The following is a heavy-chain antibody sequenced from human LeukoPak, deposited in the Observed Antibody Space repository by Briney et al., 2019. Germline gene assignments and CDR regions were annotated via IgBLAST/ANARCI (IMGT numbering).Heavy chain of an antibody. CDR2: IYHSGST. J-gene: IGHJ5*02. D-gene: IGHD6-19*01. Sequence: SETLSLTCAVSGYSISSGYYWGWIRQPPGKGLEWIGSIYHSGSTYYNPSLKSRVTISVDTSKNQFSLKLSSVTAADTAVYYCARDRGIAVAGIEAAGWFDPWGQGTLVTVSS. CDR1: GYSISSGYY. CDR3: ARDRGIAVAGIEAAGWFDP. V-gene: IGHV4-38-2*02.